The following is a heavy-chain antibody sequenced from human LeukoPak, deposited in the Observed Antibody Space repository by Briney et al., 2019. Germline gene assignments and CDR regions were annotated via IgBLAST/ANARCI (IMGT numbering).Heavy chain of an antibody. D-gene: IGHD3-22*01. V-gene: IGHV1-18*01. CDR2: ISAYNGNT. J-gene: IGHJ4*02. Sequence: GASVKVSCKASGYTFTSYGISWVRQAPGQGLEWMGWISAYNGNTNYAQKLQGRVTMTTDTSTSTAYMELRSLRSDDTAVYYCARGVTYYYDSSGQENFDYWGQGTLVTVSS. CDR3: ARGVTYYYDSSGQENFDY. CDR1: GYTFTSYG.